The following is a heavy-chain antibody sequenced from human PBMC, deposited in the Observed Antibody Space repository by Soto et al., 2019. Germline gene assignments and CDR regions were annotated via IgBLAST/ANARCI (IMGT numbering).Heavy chain of an antibody. Sequence: QVQLVQSGAEVKKPGASVKVSCKASGYTFTSYGISWVRQAPGQGLEWMGWISAYNGNTNYAQKLQGRVTMTTDTSXSXXYMELRSLRSDDTAVYYCARELKNFDWYYYYGMDVWGQGTTVTVSS. CDR2: ISAYNGNT. D-gene: IGHD3-9*01. CDR1: GYTFTSYG. CDR3: ARELKNFDWYYYYGMDV. J-gene: IGHJ6*02. V-gene: IGHV1-18*01.